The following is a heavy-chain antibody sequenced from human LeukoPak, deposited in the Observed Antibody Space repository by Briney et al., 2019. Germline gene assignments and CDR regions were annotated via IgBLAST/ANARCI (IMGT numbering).Heavy chain of an antibody. CDR2: IGTAVTADRT. Sequence: PGGSLRLSCAASGFTLSNHDMHWVRQATGKGLEWVSAIGTAVTADRTYYADSVKGRFTISRDNSKNTLYLQMNSLRAEDTAVYYCARDRSSAFDIWGQGTMVTVSS. V-gene: IGHV3-13*01. J-gene: IGHJ3*02. CDR3: ARDRSSAFDI. D-gene: IGHD2-2*01. CDR1: GFTLSNHD.